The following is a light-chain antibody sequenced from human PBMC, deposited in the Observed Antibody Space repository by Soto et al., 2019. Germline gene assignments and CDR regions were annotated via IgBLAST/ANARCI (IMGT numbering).Light chain of an antibody. CDR1: SSDVGTFNY. Sequence: QSALTQPRSVSGSPGQSVTISYTGTSSDVGTFNYVSWYQQHPGKAPKLLIYDVTQRPSGVPDRFSGSKSGSTASLTISGLQYEDEADYYCCSSAGATSSLVIGAGTKLTVL. V-gene: IGLV2-11*01. CDR2: DVT. J-gene: IGLJ3*02. CDR3: CSSAGATSSLV.